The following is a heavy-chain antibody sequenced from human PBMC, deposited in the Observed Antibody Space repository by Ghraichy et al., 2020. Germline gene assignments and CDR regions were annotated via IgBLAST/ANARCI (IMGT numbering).Heavy chain of an antibody. V-gene: IGHV3-30*18. CDR1: GFTFSSYG. CDR2: ISYDGSNK. D-gene: IGHD6-19*01. J-gene: IGHJ6*02. CDR3: AKSAHYSSGWLYYYYGMDV. Sequence: GGSLRLSCAASGFTFSSYGMHWVRQAPGKGLEWVAVISYDGSNKYYADSVKGRFTISRDNSKNTLYLQMNSLRAEDTAVYYCAKSAHYSSGWLYYYYGMDVWGQGTTVTVSS.